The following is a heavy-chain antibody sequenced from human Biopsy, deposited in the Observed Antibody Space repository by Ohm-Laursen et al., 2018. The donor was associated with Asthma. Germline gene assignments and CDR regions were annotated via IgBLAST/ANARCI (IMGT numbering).Heavy chain of an antibody. V-gene: IGHV3-33*01. D-gene: IGHD6-19*01. J-gene: IGHJ4*02. CDR2: VSSDGHNK. CDR1: RFPFSHSG. CDR3: GRDMGGFGSGWFPVEF. Sequence: SLRPSCAPARFPFSHSGMHWGHQARGKGLEGVALVSSDGHNKYYEDSVKGRFTISRDNAKNSLYLQMNSLRAEDTALYLCGRDMGGFGSGWFPVEFWGQGTLVTVSS.